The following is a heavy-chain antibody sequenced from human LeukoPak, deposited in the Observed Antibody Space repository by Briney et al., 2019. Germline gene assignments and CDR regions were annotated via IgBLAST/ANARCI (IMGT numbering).Heavy chain of an antibody. CDR2: IYSGGST. CDR3: ARGEYGDYVSYYYYMDV. Sequence: GGTLRLSCAASGFTFSSYGMSWVRQVPGKGLEWVSFIYSGGSTYYADSVKGRFTISRDNSKNALYLQMSSLRAEDTAVYYCARGEYGDYVSYYYYMDVWGKGTTVTISS. J-gene: IGHJ6*03. V-gene: IGHV3-53*01. CDR1: GFTFSSYG. D-gene: IGHD4-17*01.